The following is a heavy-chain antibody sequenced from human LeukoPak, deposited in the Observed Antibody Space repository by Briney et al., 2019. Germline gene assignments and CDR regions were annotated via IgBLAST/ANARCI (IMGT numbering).Heavy chain of an antibody. D-gene: IGHD1-26*01. CDR2: IYHSGNT. V-gene: IGHV4-4*01. CDR1: GDSISSSHW. Sequence: PETLSLTCAVSGDSISSSHWWSWVRQSPGKGLEWIGEIYHSGNTNYNPSLKSRAAISLDKSSNQFSLRLTSVTAADTAMYFCAREEMPGKFDYWGQGTLVTVSS. J-gene: IGHJ4*02. CDR3: AREEMPGKFDY.